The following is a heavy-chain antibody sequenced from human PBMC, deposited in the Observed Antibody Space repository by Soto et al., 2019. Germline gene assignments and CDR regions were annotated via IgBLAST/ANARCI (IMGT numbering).Heavy chain of an antibody. CDR3: ARRYGSSFDY. D-gene: IGHD5-12*01. J-gene: IGHJ4*02. CDR1: GGSISSSRCH. V-gene: IGHV4-39*01. Sequence: SETLSLTCTVSGGSISSSRCHWGWIRQPPGKGLEWIASIKYSGTTFYNPSLKSRVTLSVDTSKNQFALKLSSVTAADTAVYYCARRYGSSFDYWGQGTLVTVSS. CDR2: IKYSGTT.